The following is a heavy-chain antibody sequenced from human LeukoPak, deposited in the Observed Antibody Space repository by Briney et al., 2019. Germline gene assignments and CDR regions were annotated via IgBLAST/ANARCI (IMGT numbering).Heavy chain of an antibody. J-gene: IGHJ3*02. CDR1: GGSISSYY. D-gene: IGHD3-22*01. CDR3: ARHFPYDSGGYQDDFDI. CDR2: IHNSGRT. V-gene: IGHV4-59*08. Sequence: SETLSLTCTLSGGSISSYYWSWIRQPPGKGLEWLAYIHNSGRTNYNPSLKSRLTISLDTSKSQFSLNVRSVTAAHTAVYYCARHFPYDSGGYQDDFDIWGKGTMVTVSS.